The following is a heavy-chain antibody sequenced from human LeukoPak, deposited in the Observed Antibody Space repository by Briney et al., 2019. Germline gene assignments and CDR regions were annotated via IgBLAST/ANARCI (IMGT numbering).Heavy chain of an antibody. J-gene: IGHJ4*02. CDR1: GFTFNSYG. V-gene: IGHV3-30*02. CDR2: IRYDGTNK. D-gene: IGHD4-23*01. CDR3: ARSYGGNHHFDY. Sequence: GGSLRLSCAASGFTFNSYGMHWVRQAPGKGLEWVAFIRYDGTNKYYTDSVKGRFTISRDNSKSTLYLRMISLRPEDTAVYYCARSYGGNHHFDYWGQGTLVTVSS.